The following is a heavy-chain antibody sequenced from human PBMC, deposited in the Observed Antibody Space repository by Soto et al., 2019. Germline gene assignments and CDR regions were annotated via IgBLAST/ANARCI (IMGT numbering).Heavy chain of an antibody. CDR1: GGSVSSGSYY. CDR3: ATFSRCSNYYYGMDV. V-gene: IGHV4-61*01. J-gene: IGHJ6*02. D-gene: IGHD3-3*02. CDR2: IYYSGST. Sequence: QVQLQESGPGLVKPSETLSLTCTVSGGSVSSGSYYWSWIRQPPGKVLEWIGYIYYSGSTNYNPSLESRGSISVATSKNACTLNMISVTAADTAVYYCATFSRCSNYYYGMDVWGQGTTVTVSS.